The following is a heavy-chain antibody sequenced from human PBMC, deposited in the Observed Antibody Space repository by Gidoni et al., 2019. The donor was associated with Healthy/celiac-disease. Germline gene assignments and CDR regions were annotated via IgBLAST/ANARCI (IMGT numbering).Heavy chain of an antibody. Sequence: QVQLQQRGAGLLKPSETLSLTCAVHGGSFSGYYWSWLRQPPGKGLEWIGEINHSGSTNYNPSLKSRVTISVDTSKNQFSLKLSSVTAADTAVYYCARGDYVWGSYRYNWFDPWGQGTLVTVSS. V-gene: IGHV4-34*01. D-gene: IGHD3-16*02. CDR1: GGSFSGYY. CDR2: INHSGST. J-gene: IGHJ5*02. CDR3: ARGDYVWGSYRYNWFDP.